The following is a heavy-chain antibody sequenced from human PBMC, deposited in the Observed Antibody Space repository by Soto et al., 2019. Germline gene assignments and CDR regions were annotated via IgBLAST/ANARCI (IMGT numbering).Heavy chain of an antibody. J-gene: IGHJ4*02. D-gene: IGHD3-10*01. Sequence: SETLSLTCAVSGGSISSCGYSWSWIRQPPGKGLEWIGYIYHSGSTYYNPSLKSRVTISVDRSKNQLSLKLSSVTAADTAVYYCAAGXGLPRYYWGQGTLVTVSS. CDR3: AAGXGLPRYY. CDR1: GGSISSCGYS. V-gene: IGHV4-30-2*01. CDR2: IYHSGST.